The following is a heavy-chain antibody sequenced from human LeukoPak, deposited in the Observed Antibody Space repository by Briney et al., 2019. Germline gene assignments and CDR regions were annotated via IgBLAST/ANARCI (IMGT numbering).Heavy chain of an antibody. D-gene: IGHD5-12*01. J-gene: IGHJ5*02. CDR2: MYYRGST. CDR3: ARQFHGSGYVDDL. Sequence: SETLSLTCTVSGVSISTSTYYWGWIRQPPGKGLEWIGSMYYRGSTYYNESLKSRVTISVDTSKNQFTLRLTSVTASDTAVYYCARQFHGSGYVDDLWGQGTLVTVSS. CDR1: GVSISTSTYY. V-gene: IGHV4-39*01.